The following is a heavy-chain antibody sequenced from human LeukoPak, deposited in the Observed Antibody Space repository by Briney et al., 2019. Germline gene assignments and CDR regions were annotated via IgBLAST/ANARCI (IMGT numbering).Heavy chain of an antibody. CDR1: GASISGSGYY. CDR2: IYHSGST. Sequence: SETLSLTCAVSGASISGSGYYWDWIRQPPGKGLEWIGQIYHSGSTYYNPSLKSRVTISVDTSTNQFSLKLTSVTAADTAVYYCARGETCSGDFCYFDAWGQGTLVTVSS. D-gene: IGHD2-21*02. CDR3: ARGETCSGDFCYFDA. J-gene: IGHJ5*02. V-gene: IGHV4-39*07.